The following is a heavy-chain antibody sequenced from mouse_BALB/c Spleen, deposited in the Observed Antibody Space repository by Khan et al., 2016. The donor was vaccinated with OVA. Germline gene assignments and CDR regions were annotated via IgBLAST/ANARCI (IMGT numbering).Heavy chain of an antibody. D-gene: IGHD1-1*01. J-gene: IGHJ1*01. V-gene: IGHV7-3*02. CDR1: GFTFSDYY. Sequence: EVELVESGGGLVQPGGSLRLFCATSGFTFSDYYMSWVRQPPGKALEWLGFIRNTANGYTTEYSASVKGRFTISRDNFQSVLYLQMNTLRAEDSATYYCTRETVVDIYWYFDVWGAGTTVTVSS. CDR3: TRETVVDIYWYFDV. CDR2: IRNTANGYTT.